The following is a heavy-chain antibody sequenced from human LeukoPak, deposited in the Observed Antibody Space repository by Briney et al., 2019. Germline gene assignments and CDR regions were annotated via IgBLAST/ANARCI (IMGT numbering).Heavy chain of an antibody. CDR3: ARVTPSRGRDGDSFDY. CDR1: GYTFTSYG. CDR2: ISAYNGNT. J-gene: IGHJ4*02. D-gene: IGHD5-24*01. Sequence: GASVKVSCKASGYTFTSYGISWVRQAPGQGLEWMGWISAYNGNTNYAQKLQGRVTMTTDTSTSTAYMELRSLRSDDTAVYYCARVTPSRGRDGDSFDYWGQGTLVTVSS. V-gene: IGHV1-18*01.